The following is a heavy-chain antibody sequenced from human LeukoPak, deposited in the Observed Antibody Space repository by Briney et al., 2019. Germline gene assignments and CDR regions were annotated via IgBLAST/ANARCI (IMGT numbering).Heavy chain of an antibody. CDR3: ARPGTYSSSWSPFDY. CDR1: GFTFNSYG. V-gene: IGHV3-33*01. J-gene: IGHJ4*02. CDR2: IWYDGSNK. D-gene: IGHD6-13*01. Sequence: PGRSLRLSCAASGFTFNSYGMHWVRQAPGKGLEWVALIWYDGSNKYYADSVKGRFTISRDNSKNTLYLQMNSLRAEDTAVYYCARPGTYSSSWSPFDYWGQGTLVTVSS.